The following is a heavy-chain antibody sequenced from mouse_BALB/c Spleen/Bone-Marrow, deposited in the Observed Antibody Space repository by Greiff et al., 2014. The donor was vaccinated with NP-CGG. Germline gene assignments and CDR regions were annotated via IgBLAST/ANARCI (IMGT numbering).Heavy chain of an antibody. CDR1: GYTFTRYW. D-gene: IGHD2-4*01. CDR2: LNPSNGHT. Sequence: QVQLQQSGAELLKPGTPVKLSCKASGYTFTRYWVHWVKQRPGQGLEWIGELNPSNGHTNYNGKFKNKATVTVDKSSSTAYMQLSSLTSEDSAVYYCARMITTRGFDYWGQGTTLTVSP. CDR3: ARMITTRGFDY. V-gene: IGHV1S81*02. J-gene: IGHJ2*01.